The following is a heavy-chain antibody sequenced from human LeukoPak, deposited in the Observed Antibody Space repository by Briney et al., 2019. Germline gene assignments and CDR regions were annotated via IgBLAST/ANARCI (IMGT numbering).Heavy chain of an antibody. CDR2: IIPIFGTA. Sequence: SVKVSCKASGGTFSSYAISWVRQAPGQGLEWMGGIIPIFGTANYAQKIQGRVTITTDESTSTAYMELSSLRSEDTAVYYCARGLIVVVPAAQYYYYYMDVWGKGTTVTVSS. CDR3: ARGLIVVVPAAQYYYYYMDV. D-gene: IGHD2-2*01. CDR1: GGTFSSYA. J-gene: IGHJ6*03. V-gene: IGHV1-69*05.